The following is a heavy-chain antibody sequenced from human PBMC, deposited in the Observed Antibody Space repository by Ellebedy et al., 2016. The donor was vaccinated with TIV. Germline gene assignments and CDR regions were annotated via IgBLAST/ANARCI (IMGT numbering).Heavy chain of an antibody. V-gene: IGHV1-58*01. CDR3: ATERGGYRYGYDALDI. J-gene: IGHJ3*02. CDR2: IVVGSGHT. D-gene: IGHD5-18*01. CDR1: GFTFSSSA. Sequence: SVKVSXKASGFTFSSSAVEWVRQARGQRPEWIGWIVVGSGHTNYAQKFQERVTITRDMSTETAYMELSSLISEDTAVYYCATERGGYRYGYDALDIWGQGTMVTVSS.